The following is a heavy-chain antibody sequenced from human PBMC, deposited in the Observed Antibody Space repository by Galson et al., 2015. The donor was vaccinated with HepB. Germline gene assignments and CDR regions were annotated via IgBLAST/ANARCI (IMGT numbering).Heavy chain of an antibody. D-gene: IGHD2-21*02. J-gene: IGHJ4*02. CDR1: GYTFTSYA. Sequence: SVKVSCKASGYTFTSYAMHWVRQAPGQRLEWMGWINAGNGNTKYSQKFQGRVTITRDTSASTAYMELSSLRSEDTAVYYCARDAPGRWVVTASDYWGQGTLVTVSS. CDR3: ARDAPGRWVVTASDY. CDR2: INAGNGNT. V-gene: IGHV1-3*01.